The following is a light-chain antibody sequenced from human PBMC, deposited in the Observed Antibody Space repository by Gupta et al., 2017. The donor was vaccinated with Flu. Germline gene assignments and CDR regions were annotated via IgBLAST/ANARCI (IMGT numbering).Light chain of an antibody. J-gene: IGLJ3*02. CDR3: VLYRGSGIWG. Sequence: QTVVTQEPSFSVSPGGTVTLPCGLSSGSVSTSYYPSWYQETPGQAQRTRSYSTTTRSSGFPDRFSGSILGKKAALTITRAQAYDESDYYCVLYRGSGIWGLGGGTKLPVL. CDR2: STT. V-gene: IGLV8-61*01. CDR1: SGSVSTSYY.